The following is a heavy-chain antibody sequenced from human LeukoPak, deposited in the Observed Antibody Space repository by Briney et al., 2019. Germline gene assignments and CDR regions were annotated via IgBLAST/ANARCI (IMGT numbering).Heavy chain of an antibody. CDR3: ARDLNVLGIYYYYYMDV. V-gene: IGHV1-2*02. CDR2: INPNSGGT. CDR1: GYTFTGYY. J-gene: IGHJ6*03. Sequence: ASVKVSCKASGYTFTGYYMHWVRQAPGQGLEWMGWINPNSGGTNYAQRFQGRVTMTRDTSISTAYMELSRLRSDDTAVYYCARDLNVLGIYYYYYMDVWGKGTTVTISS. D-gene: IGHD2-15*01.